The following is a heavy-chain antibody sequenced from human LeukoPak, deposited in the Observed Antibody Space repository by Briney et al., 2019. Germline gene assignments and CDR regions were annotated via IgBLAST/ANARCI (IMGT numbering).Heavy chain of an antibody. Sequence: SVKVSCKASGGTFSSYAISWVRQAPGQGLEWMGRIIPILGIANYAQKFQGRVTITADKSTSTAYMELSSLRSEDTAVYYCARAAYSSLGCYGMDVWGQGTTVTVSS. CDR1: GGTFSSYA. CDR2: IIPILGIA. V-gene: IGHV1-69*04. D-gene: IGHD6-13*01. CDR3: ARAAYSSLGCYGMDV. J-gene: IGHJ6*02.